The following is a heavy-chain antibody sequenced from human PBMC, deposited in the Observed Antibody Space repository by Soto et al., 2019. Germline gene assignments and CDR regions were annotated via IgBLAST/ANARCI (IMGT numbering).Heavy chain of an antibody. V-gene: IGHV4-59*01. CDR1: GVSISSYY. CDR3: AKSFGESSNWFDP. CDR2: IYYSGST. D-gene: IGHD3-10*01. Sequence: SETLSLTCTVSGVSISSYYWSWIRQPPGKGLEWIGYIYYSGSTNYNPSLKSRVTISVDTSKNQFSLKLSSVTAADTAVYYCAKSFGESSNWFDPWGQGTLVTVSS. J-gene: IGHJ5*02.